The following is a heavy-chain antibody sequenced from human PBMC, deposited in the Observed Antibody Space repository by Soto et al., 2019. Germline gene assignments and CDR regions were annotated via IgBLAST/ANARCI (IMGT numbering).Heavy chain of an antibody. J-gene: IGHJ6*02. CDR2: INHSGST. CDR3: ARGQPVMWYYYYGMDV. Sequence: QVQLQQWGAGLLKPSETLSLTCAVYGGSFSGYYWSWIRQPPGKGLEWIGEINHSGSTNYNPSLKSRVTISVETSKNQFSLKLSSVTAADTAVYYCARGQPVMWYYYYGMDVWGQGTTVTVSS. CDR1: GGSFSGYY. V-gene: IGHV4-34*01. D-gene: IGHD6-6*01.